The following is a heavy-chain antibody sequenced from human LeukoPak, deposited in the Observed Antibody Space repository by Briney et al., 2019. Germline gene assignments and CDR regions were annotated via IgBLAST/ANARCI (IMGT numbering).Heavy chain of an antibody. CDR1: GFTFSSYS. Sequence: GGSLRLSCAASGFTFSSYSMNWVRQAPGKGLEWVSSISSSSSYIYYADSVKGRFTISRDNAKNSLYLQMNSLRAEDTAVYYCARDYDSSGYHDYWGQGTLVTVSS. V-gene: IGHV3-21*01. D-gene: IGHD3-22*01. CDR2: ISSSSSYI. CDR3: ARDYDSSGYHDY. J-gene: IGHJ4*02.